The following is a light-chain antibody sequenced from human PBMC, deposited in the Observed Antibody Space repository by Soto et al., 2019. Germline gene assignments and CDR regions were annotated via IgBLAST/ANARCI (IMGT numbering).Light chain of an antibody. CDR2: GNS. CDR1: SSNIGAGYD. Sequence: QSVLTQPPSVSGAPGQRVTISCTGSSSNIGAGYDVHWYQQPPGTAPKLLIYGNSNRPSGVPDRFSGSKSGTSASLAITGLQAADEADYYCQSYDSSLSEVVFGGGTKLTVL. CDR3: QSYDSSLSEVV. J-gene: IGLJ2*01. V-gene: IGLV1-40*01.